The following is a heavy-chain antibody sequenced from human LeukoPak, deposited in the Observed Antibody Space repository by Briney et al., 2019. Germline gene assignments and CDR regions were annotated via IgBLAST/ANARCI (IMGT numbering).Heavy chain of an antibody. J-gene: IGHJ6*02. D-gene: IGHD4-17*01. CDR2: ISWNSGSI. CDR1: GFTFDDYA. CDR3: AKDILYGDYTFFYYGMDV. Sequence: GRSLRLSCAASGFTFDDYAMHWVRQAPGKGLEWVSGISWNSGSIGYADSVKGRFTISRDNAKNSLYLQMNSLRAEDTALYYCAKDILYGDYTFFYYGMDVWGQGTTVTVSS. V-gene: IGHV3-9*01.